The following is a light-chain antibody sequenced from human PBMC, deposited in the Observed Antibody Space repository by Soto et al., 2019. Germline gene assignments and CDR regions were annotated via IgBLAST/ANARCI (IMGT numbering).Light chain of an antibody. CDR2: AAS. CDR1: QSVSSSH. V-gene: IGKV3-20*01. Sequence: ELGLTQAPGTLSLSPGERATLSCRASQSVSSSHLAWYQHKPGQAPRLLTYAASSRATGSPDRFSGSGSGTDFTLTISRLEPEDFAVYYCQQYGSSPVFGQGTRLEIK. CDR3: QQYGSSPV. J-gene: IGKJ5*01.